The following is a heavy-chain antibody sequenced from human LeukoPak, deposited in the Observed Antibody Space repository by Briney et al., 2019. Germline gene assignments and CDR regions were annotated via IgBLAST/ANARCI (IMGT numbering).Heavy chain of an antibody. Sequence: GGSLRLSCAASGFTFSSYNMNWVRQAPGKGLEWVSYISSSSSIIYYADSVKGRFTISRDNGKSSPYLQMNSLRAEDTAVYYCAKSGRYYYYGMDVWGQGTTVTVSS. CDR3: AKSGRYYYYGMDV. D-gene: IGHD3-3*01. CDR1: GFTFSSYN. J-gene: IGHJ6*02. CDR2: ISSSSSII. V-gene: IGHV3-48*01.